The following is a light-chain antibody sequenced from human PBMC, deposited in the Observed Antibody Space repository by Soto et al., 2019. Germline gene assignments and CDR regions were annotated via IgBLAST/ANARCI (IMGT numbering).Light chain of an antibody. CDR3: QSYDSSLSGSV. CDR2: GNS. CDR1: SSNIGAGYD. Sequence: QSVLTQPPSVSGAPGRRVTISCTGSSSNIGAGYDVHWYQQLPGTAPKLLIYGNSNRPSGVPDRFSGSKSGTSAPLAITGLQAEDEADYYCQSYDSSLSGSVFGGGTKLTVL. J-gene: IGLJ2*01. V-gene: IGLV1-40*01.